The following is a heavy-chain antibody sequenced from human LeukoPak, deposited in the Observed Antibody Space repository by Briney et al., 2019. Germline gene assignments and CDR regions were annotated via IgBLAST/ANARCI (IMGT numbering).Heavy chain of an antibody. D-gene: IGHD6-13*01. CDR1: GGSFSGYY. J-gene: IGHJ4*02. Sequence: SETLSLTCAVYGGSFSGYYWSWIRQPPGKGLEWIGEINHSGSTNYNPSLKSRVTISVDTSKNQLSLKLSSVTAADTAVYYCARMAIAAAGSYFDYWGQGTLVTVSS. V-gene: IGHV4-34*01. CDR2: INHSGST. CDR3: ARMAIAAAGSYFDY.